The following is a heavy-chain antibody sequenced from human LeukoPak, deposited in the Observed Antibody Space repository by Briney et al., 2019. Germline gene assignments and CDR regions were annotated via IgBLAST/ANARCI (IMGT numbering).Heavy chain of an antibody. D-gene: IGHD3-22*01. J-gene: IGHJ4*02. V-gene: IGHV3-53*01. CDR2: IYSGGST. CDR3: ASELLSYYYDSSGYYV. CDR1: GFTVSSNY. Sequence: GGSLRLSCAASGFTVSSNYMSWVRQAPGKGLEWVSVIYSGGSTYYADSVKGRFTISRDNSKNTLYPQMNSLRAEDTAVYYCASELLSYYYDSSGYYVWGQGTLVTVSS.